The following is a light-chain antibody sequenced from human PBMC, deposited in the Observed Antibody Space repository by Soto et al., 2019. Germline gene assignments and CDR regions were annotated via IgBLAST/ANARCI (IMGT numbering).Light chain of an antibody. Sequence: DIQMTQSPSSLSASVGDRVTITCQPSQDISYFLSWYQQKPGKAHNLLIYDASKLETGVPSRFSGSGSGTHFNLTINALQPEEVATYYCQQYDKFPPTFGQGTKIEI. J-gene: IGKJ2*01. CDR2: DAS. CDR1: QDISYF. CDR3: QQYDKFPPT. V-gene: IGKV1-33*01.